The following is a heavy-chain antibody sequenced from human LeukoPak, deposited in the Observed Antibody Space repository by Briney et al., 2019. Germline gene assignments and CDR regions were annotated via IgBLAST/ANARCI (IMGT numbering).Heavy chain of an antibody. CDR2: INTDGNST. V-gene: IGHV3-74*01. J-gene: IGHJ5*02. CDR1: GFTFSTYW. Sequence: GGSLRLSCAASGFTFSTYWMHWVRQAPGKGLVWVSQINTDGNSTTYADSVKGRFTVSRDNAKNTLYLQMNSLRAEDTAVYYCARDSKGAYNAWGQGTLVTVSS. CDR3: ARDSKGAYNA. D-gene: IGHD5-24*01.